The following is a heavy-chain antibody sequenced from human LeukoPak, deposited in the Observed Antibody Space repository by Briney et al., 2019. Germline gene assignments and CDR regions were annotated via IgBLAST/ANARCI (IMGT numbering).Heavy chain of an antibody. D-gene: IGHD1-1*01. CDR1: GGSISSGGYS. V-gene: IGHV4-30-2*01. CDR2: IYQSGST. CDR3: AREDWNHAFDI. J-gene: IGHJ3*02. Sequence: SQTLSLTCAVSGGSISSGGYSWSWIRQPPGKGLEWIGYIYQSGSTYYNPSLKSRVTRSVDRSKNQFSLKLSSVTAADTAVYYCAREDWNHAFDIWGQGTMVTVSS.